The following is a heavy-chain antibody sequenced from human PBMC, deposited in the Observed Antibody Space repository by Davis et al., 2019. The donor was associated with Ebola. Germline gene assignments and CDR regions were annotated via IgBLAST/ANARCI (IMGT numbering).Heavy chain of an antibody. CDR1: GGSISSNY. V-gene: IGHV4-59*01. Sequence: PSETLSLTCSVSGGSISSNYWSWIRQPPGKGLEWIANIYNSGTIIYNPSLKSRVTISVDSSKKQFSLRLNSVTAADTAVYYCARRNDGYRTLDIWGQGTLVTVSS. D-gene: IGHD5-24*01. CDR2: IYNSGTI. J-gene: IGHJ4*02. CDR3: ARRNDGYRTLDI.